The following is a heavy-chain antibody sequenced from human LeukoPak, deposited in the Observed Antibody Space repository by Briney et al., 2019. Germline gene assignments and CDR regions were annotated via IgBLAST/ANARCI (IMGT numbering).Heavy chain of an antibody. CDR3: AKNDYGDYHNWFDP. V-gene: IGHV3-23*01. CDR1: RLTFSSYG. Sequence: GGSLRLSCVATRLTFSSYGMGWVRRAPGKGLEWVSTISGSGAITYYADSVKGRFTISRDNSKNTLYLQMNSLRVDDTAVYYCAKNDYGDYHNWFDPWGQGTLVTVSS. D-gene: IGHD4-17*01. J-gene: IGHJ5*02. CDR2: ISGSGAIT.